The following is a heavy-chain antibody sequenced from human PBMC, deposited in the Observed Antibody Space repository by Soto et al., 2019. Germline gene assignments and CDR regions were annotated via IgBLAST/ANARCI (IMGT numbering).Heavy chain of an antibody. CDR3: ARDHVQWLGGFDY. Sequence: QVQLVESGGGVVQPGRSLRLSCAASGFTFSSYGMHWVRQAPGKGLEWVAVIWYDGSNKYYADSVKGRFTISRDNSKNTLYLQMNSLRAEDTAVYYCARDHVQWLGGFDYWGQGTLVTVSS. CDR2: IWYDGSNK. J-gene: IGHJ4*02. V-gene: IGHV3-33*01. D-gene: IGHD6-19*01. CDR1: GFTFSSYG.